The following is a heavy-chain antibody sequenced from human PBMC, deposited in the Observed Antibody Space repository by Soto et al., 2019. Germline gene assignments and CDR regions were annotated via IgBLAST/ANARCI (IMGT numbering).Heavy chain of an antibody. CDR1: GFTFSSYW. V-gene: IGHV3-74*01. D-gene: IGHD6-19*01. CDR3: ARDSRAVAGYGMDV. CDR2: INSDGSST. J-gene: IGHJ6*02. Sequence: EVQLVESGGGLVQPGGSLRLSCAASGFTFSSYWMHWVRQAPGKGLVWVSRINSDGSSTSYADSVKGRFAISRDNAKNTRYLQMNSLRAEDTAVYYCARDSRAVAGYGMDVWGQGTTVTVSS.